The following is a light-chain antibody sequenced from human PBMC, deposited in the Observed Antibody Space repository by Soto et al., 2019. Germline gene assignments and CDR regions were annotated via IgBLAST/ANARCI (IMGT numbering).Light chain of an antibody. CDR1: QSVGSN. CDR3: QQFNGWHRT. J-gene: IGKJ1*01. V-gene: IGKV3-15*01. CDR2: GAS. Sequence: ELVMTQPPATLSVPPGERATLSYRDSQSVGSNLAWYQQKPGQAPRLLIYGASTRATDIPARFSGSGSGTEFALTINSLQSEDFAVYFCQQFNGWHRTFGQGTKVDIK.